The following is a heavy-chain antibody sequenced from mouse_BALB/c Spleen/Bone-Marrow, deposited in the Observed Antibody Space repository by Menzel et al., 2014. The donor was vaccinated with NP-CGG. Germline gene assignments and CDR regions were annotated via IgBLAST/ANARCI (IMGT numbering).Heavy chain of an antibody. V-gene: IGHV1-9*01. CDR2: ILPGSGST. CDR1: GYTSSSYW. Sequence: VQLQQSGAELMKPGASVKISCKATGYTSSSYWIEWVKQRPGHGLEWIGEILPGSGSTNYNEKFKGKATFTADTSSNTAYMQLSSLTSEDSAVYYCAREDGLWHFDVWGAGTTVTVSS. D-gene: IGHD1-1*01. CDR3: AREDGLWHFDV. J-gene: IGHJ1*01.